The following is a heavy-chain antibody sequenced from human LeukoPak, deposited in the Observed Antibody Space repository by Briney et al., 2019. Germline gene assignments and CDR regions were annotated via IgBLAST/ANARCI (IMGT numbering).Heavy chain of an antibody. CDR2: IYTSGST. Sequence: PSETLSLTCTVSGGSISSYYWSWIRQPPGKGLEWIGYIYTSGSTNYNPSLKSRVTISVDTSKNRFSLKLSSVTAADTAVYYCARSIAASYYFDYWGQGTLVTVSS. CDR1: GGSISSYY. V-gene: IGHV4-4*09. D-gene: IGHD6-6*01. J-gene: IGHJ4*02. CDR3: ARSIAASYYFDY.